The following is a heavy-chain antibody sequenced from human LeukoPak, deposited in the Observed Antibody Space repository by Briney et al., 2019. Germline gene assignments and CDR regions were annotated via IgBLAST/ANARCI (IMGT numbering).Heavy chain of an antibody. CDR2: IYYSGGT. V-gene: IGHV4-59*08. Sequence: SETLSLTCSVSGGSNSSYFWSWIRQPPGKGLEWVGYIYYSGGTTYNPSLTSRATISVDTSKNQFSLKLNSVTAADTAMYFCARVDSSEYYGTFDIWGQGTMVTVSS. J-gene: IGHJ3*02. D-gene: IGHD3-22*01. CDR1: GGSNSSYF. CDR3: ARVDSSEYYGTFDI.